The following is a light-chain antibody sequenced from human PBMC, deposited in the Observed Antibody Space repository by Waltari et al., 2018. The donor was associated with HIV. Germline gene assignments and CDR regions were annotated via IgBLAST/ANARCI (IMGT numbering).Light chain of an antibody. CDR2: AVS. Sequence: QSALTQPAFVSGSRGESITISCTGTGSDVGGYNYVSWYQQQPGKAPKLLIYAVSNRPSGGSNRFSGSKSSNTASMTVSGLQTEDEADYYCSSYTNRVTWVFGGGTRLTVL. J-gene: IGLJ3*02. CDR3: SSYTNRVTWV. V-gene: IGLV2-14*01. CDR1: GSDVGGYNY.